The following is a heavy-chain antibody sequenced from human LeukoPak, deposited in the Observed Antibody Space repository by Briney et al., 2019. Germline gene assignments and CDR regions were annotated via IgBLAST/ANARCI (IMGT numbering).Heavy chain of an antibody. CDR1: GFTFSRYD. Sequence: GGSLRLSCVASGFTFSRYDMHWVRQAPGKGLEWVAFIRHDSSNESYGDSVKGRFTISRDNSKNTLYLQMNCLRGEDTAVYYCAKDLNWGGRWGQGTLVTVSS. V-gene: IGHV3-30*02. CDR3: AKDLNWGGR. CDR2: IRHDSSNE. D-gene: IGHD7-27*01. J-gene: IGHJ4*02.